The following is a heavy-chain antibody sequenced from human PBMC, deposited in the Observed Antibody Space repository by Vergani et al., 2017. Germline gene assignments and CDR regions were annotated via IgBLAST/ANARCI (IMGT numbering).Heavy chain of an antibody. CDR1: GYSINSGYY. V-gene: IGHV4-38-2*02. J-gene: IGHJ4*02. CDR3: ARHSRAHCVSTSWYWPLPLRY. CDR2: IYHSGNT. Sequence: QVQLQESGPGLVKPSETLSLTCTVSGYSINSGYYWGWIRQPPGKGLEWIATIYHSGNTYYNPSLKSRVTISVDTSRNHFSLNLTSVTAADTAMYYCARHSRAHCVSTSWYWPLPLRYWGQGALVTVSS. D-gene: IGHD2-2*01.